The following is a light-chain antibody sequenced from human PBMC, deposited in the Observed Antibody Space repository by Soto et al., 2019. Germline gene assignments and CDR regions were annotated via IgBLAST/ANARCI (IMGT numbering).Light chain of an antibody. CDR1: SSDVGDYNY. J-gene: IGLJ1*01. CDR2: EVT. V-gene: IGLV2-14*01. CDR3: SSYTISATRV. Sequence: QSVLTQPASVSGSPGQSITISCTGTSSDVGDYNYVSWYQHHPGKAPKLIIFEVTNRPSGVSNRFAGSKSGNTASLTISGLQAEDEADYYCSSYTISATRVFGTGTKVTVL.